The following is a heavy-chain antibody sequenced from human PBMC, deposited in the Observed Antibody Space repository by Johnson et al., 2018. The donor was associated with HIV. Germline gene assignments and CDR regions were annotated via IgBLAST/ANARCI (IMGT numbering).Heavy chain of an antibody. CDR1: GFTFGTYW. J-gene: IGHJ3*02. CDR3: ASSGSLVRGALDI. V-gene: IGHV3-7*05. CDR2: ITEDGSEK. D-gene: IGHD3-10*01. Sequence: VQLVESGGGLVQPGGSLRLSCAASGFTFGTYWMSWVRQAPGKGLEWVTNITEDGSEKYYVDSVRGRFTISRDNSKNSLYLQMNSLRVDDTAVYYCASSGSLVRGALDIWGQGTMVTVSS.